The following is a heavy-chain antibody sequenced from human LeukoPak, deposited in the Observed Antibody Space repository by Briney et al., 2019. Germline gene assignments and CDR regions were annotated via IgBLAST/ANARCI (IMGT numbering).Heavy chain of an antibody. J-gene: IGHJ3*02. V-gene: IGHV4-59*08. CDR2: IYYSGRT. CDR3: ARHGGTVAINDAFDI. D-gene: IGHD1/OR15-1a*01. CDR1: SGSIISYY. Sequence: SETLSLTCTVSSGSIISYYWSWSRQTPGKPLEWIGYIYYSGRTSYNPSLKSRVTISVDTSNNQFSLRLDSMTAADTAVYFCARHGGTVAINDAFDIWGQGTMVTVSS.